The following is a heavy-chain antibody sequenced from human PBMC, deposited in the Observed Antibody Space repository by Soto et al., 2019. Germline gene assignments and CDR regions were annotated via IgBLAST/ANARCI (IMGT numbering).Heavy chain of an antibody. D-gene: IGHD6-13*01. Sequence: SGGSLRLSCAASGFSFSSYGVHWVRQAPGKGLEWVAVIWHDGSKKYYADSVKGRLIISRDNSKNTLYVQINSLRAEDTAVYFCARGSIVAAEYGMDVWGQGTTVTVSS. V-gene: IGHV3-33*01. J-gene: IGHJ6*02. CDR3: ARGSIVAAEYGMDV. CDR2: IWHDGSKK. CDR1: GFSFSSYG.